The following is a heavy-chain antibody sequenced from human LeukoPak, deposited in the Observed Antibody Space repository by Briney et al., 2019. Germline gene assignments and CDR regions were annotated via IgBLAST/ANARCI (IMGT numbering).Heavy chain of an antibody. D-gene: IGHD3-22*01. CDR1: GFIFSSYN. V-gene: IGHV3-21*01. CDR3: ARVLGYYYDSRGHDY. J-gene: IGHJ4*02. CDR2: ISTSSSYI. Sequence: GSLRLSCAASGFIFSSYNMNWVRQAPGKGLEWVSSISTSSSYIYYADSVKGRFTISRDNAKNSLYLQMNSLRGEDTAVYYCARVLGYYYDSRGHDYWGQGTLVTVPS.